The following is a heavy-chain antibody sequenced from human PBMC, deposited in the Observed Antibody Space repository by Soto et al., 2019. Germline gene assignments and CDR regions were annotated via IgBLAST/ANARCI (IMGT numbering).Heavy chain of an antibody. Sequence: EVQLVESGGALVQPGGSLRLSCAGSGFTFSNHYMDWVRQAPGKGLEWLGRIRNKPAGRTTEHAASVRGRFTISRDDSKNSVYLQMHSLKTEDSAVYYCSTTVITAPLFEYWGQGTVVTVSS. D-gene: IGHD1-20*01. CDR2: IRNKPAGRTT. J-gene: IGHJ4*02. CDR3: STTVITAPLFEY. CDR1: GFTFSNHY. V-gene: IGHV3-72*01.